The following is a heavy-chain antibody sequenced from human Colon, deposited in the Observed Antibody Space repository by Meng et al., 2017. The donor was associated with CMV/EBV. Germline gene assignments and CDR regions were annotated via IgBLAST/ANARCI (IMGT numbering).Heavy chain of an antibody. Sequence: SVKVSCKASGGTFSSYAISWVRQAPGQGLEWMGGIIPILGIANYAQKFQGRVTITADKSTSTAYMELSSLRSEDTAVYYCARGGTGTQMDYYYGMDVWGQGTTVTVSS. J-gene: IGHJ6*02. CDR1: GGTFSSYA. D-gene: IGHD1-1*01. CDR3: ARGGTGTQMDYYYGMDV. V-gene: IGHV1-69*10. CDR2: IIPILGIA.